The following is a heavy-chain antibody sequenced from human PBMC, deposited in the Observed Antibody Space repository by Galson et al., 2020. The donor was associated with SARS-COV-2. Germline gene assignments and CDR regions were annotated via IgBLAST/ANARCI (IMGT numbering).Heavy chain of an antibody. CDR1: GFTFSSHA. D-gene: IGHD6-19*01. J-gene: IGHJ4*02. V-gene: IGHV3-33*01. CDR3: ARDGQSTAGWGFDY. CDR2: IFSDGSEK. Sequence: GESLKISCAASGFTFSSHAIHWVRQAPGKGLEWVAQIFSDGSEKYYGDSVKGRFTISRDSSKNTVYLQMNNLRADDTAVYYCARDGQSTAGWGFDYWGQGNLVTVSS.